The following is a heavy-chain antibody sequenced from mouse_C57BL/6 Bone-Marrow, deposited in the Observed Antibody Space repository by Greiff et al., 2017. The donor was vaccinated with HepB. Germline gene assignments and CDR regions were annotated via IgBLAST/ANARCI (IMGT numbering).Heavy chain of an antibody. CDR1: GFTFSDFY. CDR2: SRNKANDYTT. Sequence: EVKVVESGGGLVQSGRSLRLSCATSGFTFSDFYMEWVRQAPGKGLEWIAASRNKANDYTTEYSASVKGRFIVSRDTSHSILYLQMNALRAEDTAIYYCARDAHYSNFYYFDYWGQGTTLTVSS. J-gene: IGHJ2*01. CDR3: ARDAHYSNFYYFDY. D-gene: IGHD2-5*01. V-gene: IGHV7-1*01.